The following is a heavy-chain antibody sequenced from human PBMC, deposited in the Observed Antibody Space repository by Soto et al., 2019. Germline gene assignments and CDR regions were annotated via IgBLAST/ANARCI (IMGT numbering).Heavy chain of an antibody. CDR3: ARDLGGCNAGSCRYNWFDP. Sequence: SVKVSCKASEDTFSSHAIGWVRQAPGQGLEWMGGIIPIYGTTNYAQKFQDRVTITADTSTSTTYMELSSLRSDDTAVYYCARDLGGCNAGSCRYNWFDPWGKGTLVTVSS. CDR1: EDTFSSHA. V-gene: IGHV1-69*06. J-gene: IGHJ5*02. D-gene: IGHD2-15*01. CDR2: IIPIYGTT.